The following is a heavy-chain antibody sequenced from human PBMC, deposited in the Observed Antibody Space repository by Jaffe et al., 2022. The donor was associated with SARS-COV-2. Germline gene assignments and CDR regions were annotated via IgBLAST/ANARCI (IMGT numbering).Heavy chain of an antibody. CDR3: AKVPHSSGWYNRNSLPNWFDP. CDR1: GFTFSSYA. D-gene: IGHD6-19*01. CDR2: ISGSGGST. V-gene: IGHV3-23*01. Sequence: EVQLLESGGGLVQPGGSLRLSCAASGFTFSSYAMSWVRQAPGKGLEWVSAISGSGGSTYYADSVKGRFTISRDNSKNTLYLQMNSLRAEDTAVYYCAKVPHSSGWYNRNSLPNWFDPWGQGTLVTVSS. J-gene: IGHJ5*02.